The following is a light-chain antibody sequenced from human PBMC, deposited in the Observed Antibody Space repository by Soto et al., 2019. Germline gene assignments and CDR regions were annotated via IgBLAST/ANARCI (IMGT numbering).Light chain of an antibody. J-gene: IGKJ4*01. CDR3: QQRGDWPLT. Sequence: EIVMTQSPATLSVSPGERVTLSCRASQSVSTYLAWYQQKPGQAPRLLIYGASNRATGIPARFSGSGSGTDFTLTISSLEPEDFAVYYCQQRGDWPLTFGGGTKVEI. CDR1: QSVSTY. CDR2: GAS. V-gene: IGKV3-11*01.